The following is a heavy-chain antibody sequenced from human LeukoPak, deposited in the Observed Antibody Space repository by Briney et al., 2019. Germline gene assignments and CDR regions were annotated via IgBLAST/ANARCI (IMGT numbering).Heavy chain of an antibody. D-gene: IGHD3-10*01. CDR2: INHSGST. J-gene: IGHJ3*02. V-gene: IGHV4-34*01. Sequence: PSETLSLTCAVYGGSFSGYYWSWLRQPPGKGLEWIGEINHSGSTNYNPSLKSRVTISVDTSKNQFSLKLSSVTAADTAVYYCARVRRDPYGSGSYFAFDIWGQGTMVTVSS. CDR3: ARVRRDPYGSGSYFAFDI. CDR1: GGSFSGYY.